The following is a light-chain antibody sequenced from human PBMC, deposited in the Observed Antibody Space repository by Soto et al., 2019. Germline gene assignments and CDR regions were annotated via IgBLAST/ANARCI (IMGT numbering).Light chain of an antibody. CDR2: TAS. CDR3: QQYSNWPRT. CDR1: QSVSDY. V-gene: IGKV3-15*01. J-gene: IGKJ1*01. Sequence: IVITQSPATLAVSHGERATLSCSASQSVSDYLAWYQQTPGQPPRLLIYTASTRATGIPARFSGSGSGTEFTLTISSLQSEDFAVYYCQQYSNWPRTFGQGTKVDIK.